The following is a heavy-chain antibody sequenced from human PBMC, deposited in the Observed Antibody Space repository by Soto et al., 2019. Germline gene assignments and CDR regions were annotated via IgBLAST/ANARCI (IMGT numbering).Heavy chain of an antibody. CDR3: AEDRLWFGRATEDN. Sequence: EVQLLESGGGLVQPGGSLRLSCAASGFIFRTFAMSWVRQAPGKGLEWVSGISERGDYRYYGDAVKGRFTISRDNSKNTLYLQLNSLGAEDTAIYYCAEDRLWFGRATEDNWGQGILVTVSS. CDR1: GFIFRTFA. J-gene: IGHJ4*02. D-gene: IGHD3-10*01. V-gene: IGHV3-23*01. CDR2: ISERGDYR.